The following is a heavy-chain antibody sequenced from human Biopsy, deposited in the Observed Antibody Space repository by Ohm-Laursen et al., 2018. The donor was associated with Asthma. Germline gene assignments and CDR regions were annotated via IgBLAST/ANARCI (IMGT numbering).Heavy chain of an antibody. CDR3: ARGYSGTDRIVYYYSGLEV. V-gene: IGHV1-69*01. Sequence: SSVKVSCKASGYTFIGSHIHWVRQAPGQGLEWMGGLIPVLGTPDHAQMFEGRVTITADESTSTAYMELSSLRSEDTAVYYCARGYSGTDRIVYYYSGLEVWGQGTTVTVSS. CDR1: GYTFIGSH. CDR2: LIPVLGTP. J-gene: IGHJ6*02. D-gene: IGHD5-12*01.